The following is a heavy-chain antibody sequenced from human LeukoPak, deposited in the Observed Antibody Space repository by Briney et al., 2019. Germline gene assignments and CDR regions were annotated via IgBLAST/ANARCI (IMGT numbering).Heavy chain of an antibody. Sequence: GGSLRLSCAASGFTFSSYSMNWVRQAPGKGLELVSSISSSSSYIYYADPVKGRFTISRDNAKNSLYLQMNSLRAEDTAVYYCARGPTLGGYSYAPIDYWGQGTLVTVSS. J-gene: IGHJ4*02. CDR1: GFTFSSYS. CDR3: ARGPTLGGYSYAPIDY. CDR2: ISSSSSYI. V-gene: IGHV3-21*01. D-gene: IGHD5-18*01.